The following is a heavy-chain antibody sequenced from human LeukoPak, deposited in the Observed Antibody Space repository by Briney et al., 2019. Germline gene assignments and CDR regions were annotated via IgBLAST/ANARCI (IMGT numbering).Heavy chain of an antibody. V-gene: IGHV3-21*04. CDR1: GFTFSSYS. CDR3: ARHGSWSLGIRAFDI. Sequence: PGGSLRLSCAASGFTFSSYSMNWVRQAPGKGLEWVSSISSSSSYIYYADSVKGRFTISRDNAKNSLYLQMNSLKASDTAMYYCARHGSWSLGIRAFDIWGQGTMVTVSS. D-gene: IGHD7-27*01. CDR2: ISSSSSYI. J-gene: IGHJ3*02.